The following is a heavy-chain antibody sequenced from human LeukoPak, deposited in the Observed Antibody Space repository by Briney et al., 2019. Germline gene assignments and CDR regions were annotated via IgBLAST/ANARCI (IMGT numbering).Heavy chain of an antibody. CDR2: IGSSGTTV. V-gene: IGHV3-48*03. J-gene: IGHJ4*02. CDR1: EFPFSIYE. Sequence: GGSLRLSCAVSEFPFSIYEMNWVRQAPGKGLEWVSSIGSSGTTVYYADSVKGRFSISRDNAKSSLYLQMNSLRVEDTAVYYCALLAVASDFDYWGQGALVTVSS. D-gene: IGHD6-19*01. CDR3: ALLAVASDFDY.